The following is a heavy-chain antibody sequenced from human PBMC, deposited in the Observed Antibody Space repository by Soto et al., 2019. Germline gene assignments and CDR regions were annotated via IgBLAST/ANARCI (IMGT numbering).Heavy chain of an antibody. Sequence: GESLKISCKGSGYSFTSYWIGWVRQMPGKGLEWMAIIYPDESDTRYSPSFQGQVTISADKSISTAYLEWSRLKASDIANYFCVRLRGGWFGEARTYGMVVWGQGTTVTVSS. CDR1: GYSFTSYW. V-gene: IGHV5-51*01. J-gene: IGHJ6*02. CDR2: IYPDESDT. D-gene: IGHD3-10*01. CDR3: VRLRGGWFGEARTYGMVV.